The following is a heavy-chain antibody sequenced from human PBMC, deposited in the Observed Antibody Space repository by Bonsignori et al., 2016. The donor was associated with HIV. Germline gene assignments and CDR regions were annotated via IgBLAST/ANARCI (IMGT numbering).Heavy chain of an antibody. CDR2: ISYDGTNK. Sequence: WIRQPPGKGLEWVAVISYDGTNKYYADSVKGRFTISRDNSMSTLYLQVNSLRAEDTALYYCAKENGGVVVNWFDPWGQGTLVTVSS. CDR3: AKENGGVVVNWFDP. D-gene: IGHD2-15*01. V-gene: IGHV3-30*18. J-gene: IGHJ5*02.